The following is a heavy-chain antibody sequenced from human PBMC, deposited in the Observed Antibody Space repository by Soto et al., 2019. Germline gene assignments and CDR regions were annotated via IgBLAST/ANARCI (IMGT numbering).Heavy chain of an antibody. Sequence: QVQLQESDAGLVKASQTLSLTCTVSGGSVSSGAYYWTWIRQRPGKGLEWIGYIYYSGSTYYSPSLKSRISISLDTSKYQFSLRLSSVTAAATAMYYCARARLRAVYAFDIWGQGTMVTVSS. CDR3: ARARLRAVYAFDI. V-gene: IGHV4-31*03. J-gene: IGHJ3*02. D-gene: IGHD5-12*01. CDR1: GGSVSSGAYY. CDR2: IYYSGST.